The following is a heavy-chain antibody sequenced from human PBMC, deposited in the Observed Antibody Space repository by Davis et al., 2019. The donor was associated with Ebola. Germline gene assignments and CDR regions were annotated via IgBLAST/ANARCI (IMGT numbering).Heavy chain of an antibody. J-gene: IGHJ6*02. V-gene: IGHV1-8*01. D-gene: IGHD2-2*01. Sequence: ASVKVSCKASGYTFTSYDINWVRQATGQGLEWMGWMNPNSGNTGYAQKFQGRVTMTRNTSISTAYMELSSLTSEDTAVYYCARFCGTSCYPTRDYYYYYGMDVWGQGTTVTVSS. CDR1: GYTFTSYD. CDR2: MNPNSGNT. CDR3: ARFCGTSCYPTRDYYYYYGMDV.